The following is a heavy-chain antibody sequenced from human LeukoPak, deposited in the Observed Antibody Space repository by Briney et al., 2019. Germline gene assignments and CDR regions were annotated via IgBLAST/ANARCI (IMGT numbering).Heavy chain of an antibody. J-gene: IGHJ4*02. CDR3: ARVRGTRGGYFDY. D-gene: IGHD1-1*01. CDR2: IKQDGSEK. CDR1: GFTFSSYW. V-gene: IGHV3-7*01. Sequence: GGSLRLSCAASGFTFSSYWMSWVREAPGKGLERVANIKQDGSEKYYVDSVKGRFTISRDNAKNSLYLQMNSLRAEDTAVYYCARVRGTRGGYFDYWGQGTLVTVSS.